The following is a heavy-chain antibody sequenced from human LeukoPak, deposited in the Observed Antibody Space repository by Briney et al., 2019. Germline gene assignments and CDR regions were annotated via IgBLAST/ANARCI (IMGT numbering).Heavy chain of an antibody. CDR1: GFTFSSYG. Sequence: GGSLRLSCAASGFTFSSYGMHWVRQAPGKGLEWVALIRYDGSNKYYADSVKGRFTISRDNSKNTLYLQMNSLRAEDTAVYYCAKDSAIYCSSTSCDVFDYWGQGTLVTVSS. CDR2: IRYDGSNK. D-gene: IGHD2-2*01. CDR3: AKDSAIYCSSTSCDVFDY. V-gene: IGHV3-30*02. J-gene: IGHJ4*02.